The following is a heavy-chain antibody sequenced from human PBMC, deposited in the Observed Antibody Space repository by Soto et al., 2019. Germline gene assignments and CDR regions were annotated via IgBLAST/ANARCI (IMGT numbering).Heavy chain of an antibody. CDR1: GGSISSGDYY. CDR2: IYYNGNT. V-gene: IGHV4-30-4*01. J-gene: IGHJ4*02. Sequence: QVQLQESGPGLVKPSQTLSLTCTVPGGSISSGDYYWSWVRQPPGKGLEWIGYIYYNGNTFYNPSLKSRVTISIDTSKNQFSLRLSSVTAADTAVYYCARVVIQTYYFDNWGQGTLVTVSS. CDR3: ARVVIQTYYFDN.